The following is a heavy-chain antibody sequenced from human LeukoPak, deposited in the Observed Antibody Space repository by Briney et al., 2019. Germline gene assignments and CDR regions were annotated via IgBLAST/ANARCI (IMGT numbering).Heavy chain of an antibody. CDR2: INLSGGST. V-gene: IGHV1-46*01. CDR1: GYTFTSYY. J-gene: IGHJ3*02. Sequence: ATVKVSCKASGYTFTSYYMHWVRQAPGQGLEWMGIINLSGGSTSNTQKFQGRVTMTRDTSTSTVYMELSSLSSEDTAVYYCARGGRERYSSGWTDAFDIWGQGTMVT. CDR3: ARGGRERYSSGWTDAFDI. D-gene: IGHD6-19*01.